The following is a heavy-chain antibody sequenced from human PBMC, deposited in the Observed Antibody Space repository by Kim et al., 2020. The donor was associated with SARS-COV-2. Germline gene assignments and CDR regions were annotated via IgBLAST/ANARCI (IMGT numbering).Heavy chain of an antibody. CDR3: SKMVIMDGYNYFYYYAMDV. CDR1: GFTFDTYA. CDR2: ISGGALNK. J-gene: IGHJ6*02. D-gene: IGHD2-21*01. V-gene: IGHV3-23*01. Sequence: GGSLRLSCVASGFTFDTYAMSWVRQAPWKGLEWVSVISGGALNKFYADSVRGRFAISRDNSKSTLYLQMNSLRDEDTALYYCSKMVIMDGYNYFYYYAMDVWGQGTTVTVSS.